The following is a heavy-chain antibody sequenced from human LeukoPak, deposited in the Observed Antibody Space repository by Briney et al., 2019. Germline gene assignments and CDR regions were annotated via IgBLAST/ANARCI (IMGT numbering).Heavy chain of an antibody. Sequence: GRSLRLSCAASGFTFSRYGLHWVRQAPGKGLEWVAVIAHDGNIKHYADFVKGRFSISRDMSRNTLFLQMNSLRPEDTAVYFCAKELRALSFGDALDSWGQGTLVTVSS. D-gene: IGHD3-10*01. CDR3: AKELRALSFGDALDS. CDR1: GFTFSRYG. J-gene: IGHJ5*02. CDR2: IAHDGNIK. V-gene: IGHV3-30*18.